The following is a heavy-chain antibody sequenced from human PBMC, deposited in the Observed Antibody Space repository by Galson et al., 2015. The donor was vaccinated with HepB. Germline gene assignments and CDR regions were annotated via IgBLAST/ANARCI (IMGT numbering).Heavy chain of an antibody. Sequence: GFTFSTYGMYWVRQAPGKGLEWVAVISYDGSNNYYADSVKGRFTISRDNSKNTLYLQMNSLRAEDTAVYYCAKGALNYYDSSGPHYWGQGTLVTVSS. CDR2: ISYDGSNN. CDR3: AKGALNYYDSSGPHY. D-gene: IGHD3-22*01. V-gene: IGHV3-30*18. J-gene: IGHJ4*02. CDR1: GFTFSTYG.